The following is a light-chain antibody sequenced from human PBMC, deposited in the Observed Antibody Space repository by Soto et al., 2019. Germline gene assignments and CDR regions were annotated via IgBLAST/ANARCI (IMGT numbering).Light chain of an antibody. CDR1: QSVSNN. CDR3: QQYDRWPPST. CDR2: GPS. J-gene: IGKJ1*01. V-gene: IGKV3-15*01. Sequence: EIVMTQSPATLSVSPGEGATLSCRASQSVSNNLAWYQQKPGQAPRLLIYGPSNRATGVPARFSGSGSGTEFTLTISGLQSEDIAVYYCQQYDRWPPSTFGQGTKVDIK.